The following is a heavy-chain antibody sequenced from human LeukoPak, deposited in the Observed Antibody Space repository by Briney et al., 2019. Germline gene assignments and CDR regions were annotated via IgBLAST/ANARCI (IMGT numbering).Heavy chain of an antibody. CDR1: GGSISSGDYY. J-gene: IGHJ2*01. CDR3: ARGEGDYYDSSGRSYFDL. V-gene: IGHV4-30-4*08. CDR2: IYYSGST. D-gene: IGHD3-22*01. Sequence: PSETLSLTCTVSGGSISSGDYYWSWIRQPPGKGLEWIGYIYYSGSTYYNPSLKSRVTISVDTSKNQFSLKLSSVTAADTAVYYCARGEGDYYDSSGRSYFDLWGRGTLVTVSS.